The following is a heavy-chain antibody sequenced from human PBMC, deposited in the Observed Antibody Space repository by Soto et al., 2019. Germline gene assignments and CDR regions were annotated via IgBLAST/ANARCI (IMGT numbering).Heavy chain of an antibody. CDR1: GGSFSSSS. Sequence: VQLVQSGAELKNPGSSVKVSCKASGGSFSSSSINWVRQAPGQGPEWMGNLLPFFGTADYAQKFQCRVTITADVSTTTAYMELRSLRSEGTAVYYCARGHEYGGNSDALDIWGQGTVVTVSS. CDR3: ARGHEYGGNSDALDI. CDR2: LLPFFGTA. V-gene: IGHV1-69*15. J-gene: IGHJ3*02. D-gene: IGHD4-17*01.